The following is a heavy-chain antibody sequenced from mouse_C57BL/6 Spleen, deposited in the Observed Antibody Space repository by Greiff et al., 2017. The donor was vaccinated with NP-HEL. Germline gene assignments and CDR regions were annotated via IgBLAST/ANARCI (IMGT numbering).Heavy chain of an antibody. CDR2: IYPSDSET. CDR3: ARRGPGSYWYFDV. CDR1: GYTFTSYW. J-gene: IGHJ1*03. Sequence: QVQLQQPGAELVRPGSSVKLSCKASGYTFTSYWMDWVKQTPGQGLEWIGNIYPSDSETHYNQKFKDKATLTVDKSSSTAYMQLSSLTSEDSAVYYCARRGPGSYWYFDVWGKGTTVTVSS. V-gene: IGHV1-61*01. D-gene: IGHD1-1*02.